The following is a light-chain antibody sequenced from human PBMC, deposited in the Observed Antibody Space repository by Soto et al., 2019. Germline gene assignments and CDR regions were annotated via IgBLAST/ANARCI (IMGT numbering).Light chain of an antibody. Sequence: QSALTQPASVSGSPGQSITISCSGTSSDVGFYNYVSWYQQHPGKAPKLVIYDVTNRPSGVYNRFSGSKSGNTASLTISGLQAEDEADYFCSSNTRSSTLIFGTGTKLTVL. CDR1: SSDVGFYNY. CDR2: DVT. CDR3: SSNTRSSTLI. V-gene: IGLV2-14*01. J-gene: IGLJ1*01.